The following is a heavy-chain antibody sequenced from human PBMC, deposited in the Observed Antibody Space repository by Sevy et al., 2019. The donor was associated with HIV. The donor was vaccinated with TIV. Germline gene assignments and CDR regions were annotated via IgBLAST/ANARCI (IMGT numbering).Heavy chain of an antibody. V-gene: IGHV1-58*01. Sequence: ASVKVSCKASGFTFTSSAVQWVRQARGQRLEWIGWIVVGSGNTNYAQKFQERVTITRDMSTSTAYMELGSLRSEDTAMYYCAAVPPPKYCSGGSCYRYFDYWGQGTLVTVSS. CDR3: AAVPPPKYCSGGSCYRYFDY. CDR2: IVVGSGNT. J-gene: IGHJ4*02. D-gene: IGHD2-15*01. CDR1: GFTFTSSA.